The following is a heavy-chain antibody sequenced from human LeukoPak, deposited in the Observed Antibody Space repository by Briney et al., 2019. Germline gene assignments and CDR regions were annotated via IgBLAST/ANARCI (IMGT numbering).Heavy chain of an antibody. J-gene: IGHJ4*02. CDR1: GYTFTGYY. CDR2: INPNSGGT. Sequence: GASVKVSCKASGYTFTGYYMHWVRQAPGQGLEWMGWINPNSGGTNYAQKFQGRVTMTRDTSVSTAYMELSRLRSDDTAVYYCARGSSAYSSSWYVGWGQGTLVTVSS. D-gene: IGHD6-13*01. V-gene: IGHV1-2*02. CDR3: ARGSSAYSSSWYVG.